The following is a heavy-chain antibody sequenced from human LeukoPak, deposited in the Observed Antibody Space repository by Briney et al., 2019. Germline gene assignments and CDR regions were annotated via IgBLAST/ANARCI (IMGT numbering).Heavy chain of an antibody. J-gene: IGHJ5*02. Sequence: PSETLSLTCTVSGDSISSDYFSSNLFHWGWLRQPPGEGLEWIGSISYTGNTYYNPSLKSRVTISLDTSKNQFSLKLTSLTAADTAVYYCARDCCAHRSWFDPWGQGTLVTVSS. CDR2: ISYTGNT. D-gene: IGHD2-15*01. CDR1: GDSISSDYFSSNLFH. V-gene: IGHV4-39*07. CDR3: ARDCCAHRSWFDP.